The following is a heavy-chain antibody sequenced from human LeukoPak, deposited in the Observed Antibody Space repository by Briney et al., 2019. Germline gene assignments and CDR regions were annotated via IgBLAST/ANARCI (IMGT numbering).Heavy chain of an antibody. CDR2: INNDGSST. D-gene: IGHD6-25*01. CDR3: ARVSGSGSVY. CDR1: GFTFSSSW. V-gene: IGHV3-74*01. Sequence: GGSLRLSCAASGFTFSSSWMHWVRQAAGKGLVWVSRINNDGSSTGYEDSVKGRFTISRDNAKNTLYLQMNSLRAEDTAVYYCARVSGSGSVYWGQGTLVTVSS. J-gene: IGHJ4*02.